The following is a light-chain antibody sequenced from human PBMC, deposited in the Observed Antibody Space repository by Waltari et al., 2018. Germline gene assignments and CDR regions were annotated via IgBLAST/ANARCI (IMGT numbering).Light chain of an antibody. V-gene: IGKV2-29*02. CDR3: MQGIHLPLT. CDR1: ESLLFSNGKTY. J-gene: IGKJ4*01. Sequence: DIVMTQTPLSLSVTPGQPASIPCKSSESLLFSNGKTYMYWFLQRPGQSPQLLIYEVSSRLSGVPDRFSGSGSGTDFTLKINRVEAEDVGIYYCMQGIHLPLTFGGGTKVEIK. CDR2: EVS.